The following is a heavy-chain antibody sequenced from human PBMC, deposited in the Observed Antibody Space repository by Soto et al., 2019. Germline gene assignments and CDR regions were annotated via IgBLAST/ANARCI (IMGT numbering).Heavy chain of an antibody. CDR3: ARQNIVASPAPPDY. CDR2: IWYDGSNK. Sequence: PGGSLRLSCAASGFTFSSYGMHWVRQAPGKGLEWVAVIWYDGSNKYYADSVKGRFTISRDNSKNTLYLQMNSLRAEDTAVYYCARQNIVASPAPPDYWGQGTLVTVSS. J-gene: IGHJ4*02. D-gene: IGHD5-12*01. V-gene: IGHV3-33*01. CDR1: GFTFSSYG.